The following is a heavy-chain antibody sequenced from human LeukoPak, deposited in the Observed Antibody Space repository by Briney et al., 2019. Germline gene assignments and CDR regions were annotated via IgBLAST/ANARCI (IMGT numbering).Heavy chain of an antibody. Sequence: GGSLRLSCAASGFTFSSYGMHWVRQAPGKGLEWVAVISYDGSNKYYADSVKGRFTISRDNSKNTLYLQMNSLRAEDTAVYYCASGRLYDYGGNSDDYWGQGTLVTVSS. CDR3: ASGRLYDYGGNSDDY. CDR2: ISYDGSNK. J-gene: IGHJ4*02. V-gene: IGHV3-30*03. CDR1: GFTFSSYG. D-gene: IGHD4-17*01.